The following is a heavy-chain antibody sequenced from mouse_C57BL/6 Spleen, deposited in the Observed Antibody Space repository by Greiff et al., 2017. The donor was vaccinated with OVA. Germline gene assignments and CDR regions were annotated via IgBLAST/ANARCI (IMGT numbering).Heavy chain of an antibody. CDR2: IDPEDGET. D-gene: IGHD2-4*01. V-gene: IGHV14-2*01. CDR1: GFNITDYY. CDR3: ATIYYENYYAMDY. J-gene: IGHJ4*01. Sequence: VQLQQSGAELVKPGASVKLSCTASGFNITDYYMHWVKQRTEQGLEWIGRIDPEDGETKYAPKFQGKATITADTSSNTAYMQLSSLTSEDTAVYYCATIYYENYYAMDYWGQGTSVTVSS.